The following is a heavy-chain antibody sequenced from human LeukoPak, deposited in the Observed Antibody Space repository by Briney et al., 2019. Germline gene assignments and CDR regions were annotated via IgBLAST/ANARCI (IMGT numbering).Heavy chain of an antibody. CDR1: GDSVSSDSYY. CDR3: ARDSRGYYDSSGYFDH. V-gene: IGHV4-61*01. CDR2: IYYSGTT. Sequence: SETLSLTCTVSGDSVSSDSYYWSWIRPPPGTGLEWIGYIYYSGTTKQNPSLKSRVTLSVDTSKNQLYLKLNSVTAADTAVYYCARDSRGYYDSSGYFDHWGQGTLVTVSS. D-gene: IGHD3-22*01. J-gene: IGHJ4*02.